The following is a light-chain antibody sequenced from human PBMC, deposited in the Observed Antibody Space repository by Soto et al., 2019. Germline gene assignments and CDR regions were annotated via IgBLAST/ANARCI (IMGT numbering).Light chain of an antibody. V-gene: IGKV2-28*01. CDR1: QSLLYSNGYNY. CDR3: MQARHIPFT. J-gene: IGKJ3*01. Sequence: DVVMTQSPLSLPVTPGEPASISSRSSQSLLYSNGYNYLDWYLQKPGQSPQLLIYLGSNRASGVHDRFSGSGSGTDFTLKISRVEPEDVGVYYCMQARHIPFTFGPGTKVHIK. CDR2: LGS.